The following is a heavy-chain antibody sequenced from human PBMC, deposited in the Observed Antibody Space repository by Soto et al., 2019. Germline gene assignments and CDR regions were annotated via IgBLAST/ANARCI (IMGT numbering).Heavy chain of an antibody. V-gene: IGHV1-2*02. CDR2: INPNTGAT. CDR3: ARYSGSYSDY. J-gene: IGHJ4*02. Sequence: ASVKVSCKASGYTFTAYHLHWVRQAPGQGLEWMGWINPNTGATDSAQKFQGRVTMTRDRSISTAYMEPSGLSSDDTAFYYCARYSGSYSDYWGPGSLVTVSS. CDR1: GYTFTAYH. D-gene: IGHD1-26*01.